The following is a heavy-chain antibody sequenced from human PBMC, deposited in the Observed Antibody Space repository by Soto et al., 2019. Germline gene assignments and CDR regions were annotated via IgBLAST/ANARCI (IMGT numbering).Heavy chain of an antibody. V-gene: IGHV3-30*02. CDR3: VKIWAEAYFDY. J-gene: IGHJ4*02. D-gene: IGHD3-16*01. CDR1: GFTFSSYG. Sequence: PGGSLRLSCAASGFTFSSYGMHWVRQAPGKGLEWVAVIWYDGSNKYYADSVKGRFTISRDNSKNTLYLQMNSLRPDDTAVYYCVKIWAEAYFDYWGQGTLVTVSS. CDR2: IWYDGSNK.